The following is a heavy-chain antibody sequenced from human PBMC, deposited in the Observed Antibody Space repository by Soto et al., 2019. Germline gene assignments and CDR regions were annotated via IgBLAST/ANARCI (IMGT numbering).Heavy chain of an antibody. CDR2: IKEDGTEQ. Sequence: EVQLVESGGGLVRPGGSLRLSCTVSGFSLRSFYMSWVRQAPGKGLEWVANIKEDGTEQHYVASVEGRFTISRDNPKNTLYLKMNSLRVEDTAVYYCARDGKATIYGWSKVLHYWGQGALVTVSA. J-gene: IGHJ4*02. CDR3: ARDGKATIYGWSKVLHY. CDR1: GFSLRSFY. V-gene: IGHV3-7*03. D-gene: IGHD3-10*01.